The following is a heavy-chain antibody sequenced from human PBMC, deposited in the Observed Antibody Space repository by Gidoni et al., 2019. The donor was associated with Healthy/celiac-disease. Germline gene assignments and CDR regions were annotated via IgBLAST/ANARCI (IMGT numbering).Heavy chain of an antibody. J-gene: IGHJ4*02. D-gene: IGHD2-2*01. V-gene: IGHV3-73*01. CDR1: GFPFSGSA. CDR3: TTSCSSTSCYDDY. Sequence: EVQLVESGGGLVQPGGSLNLPCAASGFPFSGSAMHWVRKASGKGLEWVGRIRSKANSYATAYAASVKGRFTISRDDSKNTAYLQMNSLKTEDTAVYYCTTSCSSTSCYDDYWGQGTLVTVSS. CDR2: IRSKANSYAT.